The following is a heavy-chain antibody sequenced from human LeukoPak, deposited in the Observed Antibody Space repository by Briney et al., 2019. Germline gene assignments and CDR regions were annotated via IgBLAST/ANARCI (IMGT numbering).Heavy chain of an antibody. CDR2: ISSSSSTI. V-gene: IGHV3-48*01. Sequence: GGSLRLSCVASGFTFSSYSMNWVRQAPGKGLEWVSYISSSSSTIYYADSVKGRFTISRDNAKNSLYLQMNSLRAEDTAVYYRARDRGGWLDYWGQGTLVTVSS. D-gene: IGHD5-24*01. CDR3: ARDRGGWLDY. CDR1: GFTFSSYS. J-gene: IGHJ4*02.